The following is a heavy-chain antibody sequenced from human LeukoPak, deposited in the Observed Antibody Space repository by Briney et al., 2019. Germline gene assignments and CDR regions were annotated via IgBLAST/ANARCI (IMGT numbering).Heavy chain of an antibody. J-gene: IGHJ5*02. CDR2: IYPGDSDT. D-gene: IGHD2-15*01. CDR1: GYSFTSYW. Sequence: GESLKISCKGSGYSFTSYWIGWVRPMPGKGLEWMGIIYPGDSDTRYSPSFQGQVTISADKSISTAYLQWSSLKASDTAMYYCARQIVASTDHNWFDPWGQGTLVTVSS. V-gene: IGHV5-51*01. CDR3: ARQIVASTDHNWFDP.